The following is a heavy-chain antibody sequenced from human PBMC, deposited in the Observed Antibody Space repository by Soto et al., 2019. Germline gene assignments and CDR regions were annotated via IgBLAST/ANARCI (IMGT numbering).Heavy chain of an antibody. J-gene: IGHJ4*02. Sequence: QVQLVESGGGVVQPGRSLRLSCAASGFTFSSYAMHWVRQAPGKGLEWVAVISYEGSNKYYADSVKGRFTISRDNSKNTLHLQMNSLRAEDTAVYYCAREWCGAGTTPYFDYWGQGTLVTVSS. D-gene: IGHD1-7*01. CDR3: AREWCGAGTTPYFDY. CDR2: ISYEGSNK. CDR1: GFTFSSYA. V-gene: IGHV3-30-3*01.